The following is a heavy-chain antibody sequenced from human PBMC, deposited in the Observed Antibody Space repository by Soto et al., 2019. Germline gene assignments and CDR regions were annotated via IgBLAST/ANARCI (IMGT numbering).Heavy chain of an antibody. D-gene: IGHD5-12*01. V-gene: IGHV3-11*01. Sequence: GGSLRLSCAASGFTFSDYYMSWIRQAPGKGLEWVSYISSSGSTIYYADSVKGRFTISRDNAKNSLYLQMNSLRAEDTAVYYCARRGYRVYYYYMDVWGKGTTVTVSS. CDR1: GFTFSDYY. CDR3: ARRGYRVYYYYMDV. CDR2: ISSSGSTI. J-gene: IGHJ6*03.